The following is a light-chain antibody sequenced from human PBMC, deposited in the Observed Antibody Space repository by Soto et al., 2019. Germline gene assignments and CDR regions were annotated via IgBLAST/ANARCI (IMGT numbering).Light chain of an antibody. CDR3: QQYSSYRT. CDR2: DAS. V-gene: IGKV1-5*01. Sequence: DIQMTQSPSTLSASVGDRVTITCRASQSISAWLAWYQQKPGKAPKLLIYDASILESGAPSRFSGSGSGTEFSLSISILQPDDFATYSCQQYSSYRTFGQGTKVEIK. J-gene: IGKJ1*01. CDR1: QSISAW.